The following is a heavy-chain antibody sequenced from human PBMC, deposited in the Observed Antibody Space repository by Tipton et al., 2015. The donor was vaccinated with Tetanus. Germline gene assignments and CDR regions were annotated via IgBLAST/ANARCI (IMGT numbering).Heavy chain of an antibody. Sequence: TLSLTCTVSGGSVRSTNSYWSWLRQPPGKGLEWIGYIYYSGSTNYNSSLKSRVTISVDTSKNQFSLKLSSVTAADTAVYYCARGYNGYDILTAYPHYFDSWGQGTLVTVSS. D-gene: IGHD3-9*01. CDR2: IYYSGST. CDR1: GGSVRSTNSY. J-gene: IGHJ4*02. CDR3: ARGYNGYDILTAYPHYFDS. V-gene: IGHV4-61*01.